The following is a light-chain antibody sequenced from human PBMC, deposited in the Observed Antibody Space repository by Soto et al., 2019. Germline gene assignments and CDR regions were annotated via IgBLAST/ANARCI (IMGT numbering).Light chain of an antibody. CDR1: QTITGY. CDR3: HQSHGIPYT. V-gene: IGKV1-39*01. J-gene: IGKJ2*01. Sequence: DIQMTQSPSSLSASVGDRVTITCRASQTITGYLNWYQQRPGKAPKLLIYAASSLQSGVPSRFSGSGSGTEFTLTINSLQPEDFATYYCHQSHGIPYTFGQGTKLEIK. CDR2: AAS.